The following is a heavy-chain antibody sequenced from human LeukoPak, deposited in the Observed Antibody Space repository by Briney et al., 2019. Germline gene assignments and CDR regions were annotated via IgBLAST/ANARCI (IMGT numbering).Heavy chain of an antibody. CDR1: GFTFSNYA. CDR2: RSYDGSNK. Sequence: GGSLRLSCAASGFTFSNYAMHWVRQAPGKGLEWVAVRSYDGSNKYYADSVKGRFTISRDNSKNTLYLQMNSLRAEDTAVYYCARGPYYYDSSGYYPDYWGQGTLVTVSS. D-gene: IGHD3-22*01. CDR3: ARGPYYYDSSGYYPDY. J-gene: IGHJ4*02. V-gene: IGHV3-30*04.